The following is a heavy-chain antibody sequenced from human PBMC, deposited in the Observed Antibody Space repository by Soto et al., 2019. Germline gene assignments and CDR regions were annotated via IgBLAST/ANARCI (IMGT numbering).Heavy chain of an antibody. CDR2: INHAGST. J-gene: IGHJ5*02. CDR1: GGFFRPNF. Sequence: PSETPSPTCGIYGGFFRPNFWSWIRQTPGKGLEWLGEINHAGSTDYNPSLKGRITISADTSKNQFSLKLSSMTAADTAVYYCATGGLFTSWGQGTLVTVSS. V-gene: IGHV4-34*01. CDR3: ATGGLFTS. D-gene: IGHD3-3*01.